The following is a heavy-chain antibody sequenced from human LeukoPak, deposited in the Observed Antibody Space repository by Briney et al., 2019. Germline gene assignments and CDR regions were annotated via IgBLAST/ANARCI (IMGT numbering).Heavy chain of an antibody. Sequence: GGSLRLSCAASGFTFSGFWMSWVRQTPRKGLEWVANIKQDGSERYYVDSVKGRFTISRDNAKNSLSLQTNSLRVEDTAVYYCARAGSNWHYVYWGQGTLVTVSS. V-gene: IGHV3-7*01. CDR3: ARAGSNWHYVY. CDR2: IKQDGSER. J-gene: IGHJ4*02. CDR1: GFTFSGFW. D-gene: IGHD3-10*01.